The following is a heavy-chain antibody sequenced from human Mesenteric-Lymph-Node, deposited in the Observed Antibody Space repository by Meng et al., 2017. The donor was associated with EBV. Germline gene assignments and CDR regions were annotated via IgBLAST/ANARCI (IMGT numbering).Heavy chain of an antibody. J-gene: IGHJ2*01. V-gene: IGHV3-21*01. D-gene: IGHD6-13*01. Sequence: EVLLLESGGXLVKPGXSLRLPCSTSGFTFNSYSMNWVRQAPGKGLEWVSSITSSGSYIYYADSMKGRFTISRDNAKNSLFLQMNSLRAEDTAVYYCARAPASSSRYHWYFDLWGRGTLVTVSS. CDR3: ARAPASSSRYHWYFDL. CDR2: ITSSGSYI. CDR1: GFTFNSYS.